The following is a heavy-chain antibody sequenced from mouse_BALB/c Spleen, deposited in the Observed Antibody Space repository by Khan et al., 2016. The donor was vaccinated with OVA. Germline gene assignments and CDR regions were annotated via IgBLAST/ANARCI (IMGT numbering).Heavy chain of an antibody. CDR2: ISYSGNT. J-gene: IGHJ2*01. V-gene: IGHV3-2*02. Sequence: VQLQQSGPGLVKPSQSLSLTCTVTGYSITTDYAWNWIRQFPGNKLEWMGYISYSGNTKYNPSLKSRISITRDTSKNQFFLQLKSVTTDDTARYYCARVYGGDFDYWGQGTTLTVSS. D-gene: IGHD1-1*01. CDR1: GYSITTDYA. CDR3: ARVYGGDFDY.